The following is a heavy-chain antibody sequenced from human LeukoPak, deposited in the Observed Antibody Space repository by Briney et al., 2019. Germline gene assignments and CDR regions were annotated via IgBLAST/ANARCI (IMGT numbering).Heavy chain of an antibody. CDR2: IRYDGSNK. J-gene: IGHJ4*02. V-gene: IGHV3-30*02. CDR3: ASLKPNCSGGSCYVY. D-gene: IGHD2-15*01. CDR1: GFTFSSYG. Sequence: GGSLRLSCAASGFTFSSYGMHWVRQAPGKGLEWVAFIRYDGSNKYYADSVKGRFTISRDNSKNTLYLQINSLRAEDTAVYYCASLKPNCSGGSCYVYWGQGTLVTVSS.